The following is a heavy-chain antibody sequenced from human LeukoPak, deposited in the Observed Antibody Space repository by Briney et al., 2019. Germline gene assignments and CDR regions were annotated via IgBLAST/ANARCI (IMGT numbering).Heavy chain of an antibody. V-gene: IGHV4-34*01. J-gene: IGHJ5*02. CDR2: INHSGST. D-gene: IGHD4-17*01. CDR1: GGSFSGYY. Sequence: TSETLSLTCAVYGGSFSGYYWSWIRKPPGKGLEWIGEINHSGSTNYNPSLKSRVTISVDTSKNQFSLKLSSVTAADTAVYYCARGNYGDYFGFWFDPWGQGTLVTVSS. CDR3: ARGNYGDYFGFWFDP.